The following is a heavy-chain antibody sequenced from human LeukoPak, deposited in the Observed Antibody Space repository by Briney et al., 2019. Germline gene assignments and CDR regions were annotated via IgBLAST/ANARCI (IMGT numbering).Heavy chain of an antibody. Sequence: SETLSLTCAVYGGSFSGYYWSWIRQPPGKGLERIREINHSGSTNYNPSLKSRVTISVDTSKNQFSLKLSSVTAADTAVYYCARDEGYTFGLDAFDIWGPGTMVTVSS. CDR1: GGSFSGYY. CDR2: INHSGST. D-gene: IGHD5-18*01. CDR3: ARDEGYTFGLDAFDI. V-gene: IGHV4-34*01. J-gene: IGHJ3*02.